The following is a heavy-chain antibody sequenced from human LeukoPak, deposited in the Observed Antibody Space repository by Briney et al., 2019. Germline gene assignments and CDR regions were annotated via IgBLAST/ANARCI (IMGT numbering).Heavy chain of an antibody. Sequence: PSETLSLTCAVYGGSISSYYWSWIRQPPGKGLEWIGIIYYSGRTYCNPSLKSRVTISLDTSKNQFSLKLSSVTAADTAMYYCARDIPAPLRQYYFDYWGQGTLVTVSS. J-gene: IGHJ4*01. CDR1: GGSISSYY. CDR3: ARDIPAPLRQYYFDY. D-gene: IGHD2-2*01. V-gene: IGHV4-59*12. CDR2: IYYSGRT.